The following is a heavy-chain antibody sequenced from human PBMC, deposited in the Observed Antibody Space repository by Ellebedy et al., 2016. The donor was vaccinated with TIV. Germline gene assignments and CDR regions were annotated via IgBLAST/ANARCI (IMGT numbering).Heavy chain of an antibody. D-gene: IGHD6-19*01. CDR1: GGSIWTSR. V-gene: IGHV4-59*01. CDR2: IYYTGST. J-gene: IGHJ4*02. CDR3: ARYPGVAAHYFDY. Sequence: MPSETLSLTCSVSGGSIWTSRWSWIRQPPGKGLEWIGDIYYTGSTHCNPSLKSRVTISVDTSKNQFSLKLSSVTAADTAVDYCARYPGVAAHYFDYWGQGTLVTVSS.